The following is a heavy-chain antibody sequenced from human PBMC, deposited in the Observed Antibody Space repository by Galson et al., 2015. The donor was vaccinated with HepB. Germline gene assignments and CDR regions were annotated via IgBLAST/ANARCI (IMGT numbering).Heavy chain of an antibody. J-gene: IGHJ4*02. D-gene: IGHD6-19*01. CDR2: ISNDGNKK. V-gene: IGHV3-30*03. Sequence: SLRLSCAASGFTFSSSGMHWVRQAPGKGLEWVAAISNDGNKKYYADSVKGRFTISRDNSKNTLYLQMNSLRAEDTAMYYCARRYGSAWNLGYWGQGTLVIVSS. CDR1: GFTFSSSG. CDR3: ARRYGSAWNLGY.